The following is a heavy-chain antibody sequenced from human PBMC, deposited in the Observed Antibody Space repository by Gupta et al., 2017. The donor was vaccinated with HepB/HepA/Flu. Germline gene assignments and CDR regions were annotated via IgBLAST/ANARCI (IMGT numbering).Heavy chain of an antibody. CDR3: ARQLRDGYNDGGDAFDI. D-gene: IGHD5-24*01. CDR1: GYSFTNYW. Sequence: EVQLVQSGAEVKKPGESLKISCKGSGYSFTNYWIGWVRQMPGKGLEWMGIFYVGDSDTRYRPPGQGQFTISAEKSISTAYLQWISLKASEPAMDYCARQLRDGYNDGGDAFDIWGQGTMVTVSS. J-gene: IGHJ3*02. V-gene: IGHV5-51*01. CDR2: FYVGDSDT.